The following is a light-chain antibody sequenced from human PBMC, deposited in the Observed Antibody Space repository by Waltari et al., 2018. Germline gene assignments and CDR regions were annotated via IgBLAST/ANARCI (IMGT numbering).Light chain of an antibody. Sequence: YELTRPPSVSVSPGQTVSITCSGGKLEDKYVCWYQQKTGQSPVLVMHQDSRRPSGIPERFSGSSSGNTATLTISGTQAMDEADYYCQAWDSISDVVFGGGTRLTVL. CDR2: QDS. CDR1: KLEDKY. V-gene: IGLV3-1*01. CDR3: QAWDSISDVV. J-gene: IGLJ2*01.